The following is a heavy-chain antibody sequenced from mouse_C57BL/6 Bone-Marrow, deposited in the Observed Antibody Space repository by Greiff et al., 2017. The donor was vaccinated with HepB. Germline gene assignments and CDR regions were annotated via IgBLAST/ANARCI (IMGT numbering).Heavy chain of an antibody. CDR2: ISDGGSYT. CDR1: GFTFSSYA. Sequence: EVKLEESGGGLVKPGGSLKLSCAASGFTFSSYAMSWVRQTPEKRLEWVATISDGGSYTYYPDNVKGRFTISRDNAKNNLYLQMSHLKSEDTAMYYCARGLLDVWGTGTTVTVSS. CDR3: ARGLLDV. J-gene: IGHJ1*03. V-gene: IGHV5-4*03.